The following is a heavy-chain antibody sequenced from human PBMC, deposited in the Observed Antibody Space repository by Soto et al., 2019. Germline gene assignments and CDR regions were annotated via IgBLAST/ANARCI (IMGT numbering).Heavy chain of an antibody. V-gene: IGHV4-59*08. CDR1: GGVSTYY. CDR3: AGHGPTLRSPNWFDP. J-gene: IGHJ5*02. Sequence: PSETLSLTCTVSGGVSTYYWSWIRQSPDMGLEWIGYISYTGGADYNPSLRSRVTISLDMSKNQFSLNLRSVTAADTAVYYCAGHGPTLRSPNWFDPWGQGTLVTVSS. CDR2: ISYTGGA.